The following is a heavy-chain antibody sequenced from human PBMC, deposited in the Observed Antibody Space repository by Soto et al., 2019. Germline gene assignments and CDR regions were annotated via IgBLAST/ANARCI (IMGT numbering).Heavy chain of an antibody. J-gene: IGHJ5*01. V-gene: IGHV3-30*18. CDR2: ISFDGSNK. CDR1: GFTFSSYG. D-gene: IGHD1-20*01. CDR3: AKDRYRLTFEDS. Sequence: PGGSLRLSCAASGFTFSSYGMHWVRQAPGKGLEWVSSISFDGSNKYYGDSVKGRFTISRDNSKKTVYLEMNSLRGDDTALYYCAKDRYRLTFEDSWGQGTLVTVSS.